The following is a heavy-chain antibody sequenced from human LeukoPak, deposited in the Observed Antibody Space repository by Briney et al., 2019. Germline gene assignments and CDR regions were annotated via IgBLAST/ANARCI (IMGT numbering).Heavy chain of an antibody. V-gene: IGHV1-2*02. J-gene: IGHJ6*03. CDR3: ARDRDWRYSSGRAGLRYYYMDV. CDR2: INPNSGGT. CDR1: GGTFSSYA. Sequence: VASVKVSCKASGGTFSSYAISWVRQAPGQGLERMGWINPNSGGTNYAQKFQGRVTMTRDTSISTAYMELSRLRSDDTAVYYCARDRDWRYSSGRAGLRYYYMDVWGKGTTVTVSS. D-gene: IGHD6-19*01.